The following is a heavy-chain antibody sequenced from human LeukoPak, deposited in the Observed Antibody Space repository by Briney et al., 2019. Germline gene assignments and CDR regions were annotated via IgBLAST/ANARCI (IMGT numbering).Heavy chain of an antibody. V-gene: IGHV3-48*01. J-gene: IGHJ4*02. CDR3: ARNDFWSGYLSYYFDY. CDR1: GFTFGSCS. CDR2: ISSSSSTI. D-gene: IGHD3-3*01. Sequence: GGSLRLSCAASGFTFGSCSMNWVRQAPGKGLEWVSYISSSSSTIYYADSVKGRFTISRDNAKNSLYLQMNSLRAEDTAVYYCARNDFWSGYLSYYFDYWGQGTLVTVSS.